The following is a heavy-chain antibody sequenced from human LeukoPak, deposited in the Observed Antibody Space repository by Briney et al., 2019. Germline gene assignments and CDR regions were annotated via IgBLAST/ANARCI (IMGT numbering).Heavy chain of an antibody. CDR1: GFTFSSYS. CDR2: ISSSSSTI. CDR3: AELGITMIGGV. D-gene: IGHD3-10*02. V-gene: IGHV3-48*01. J-gene: IGHJ6*04. Sequence: GGSLRLSCAASGFTFSSYSMNWVRQAPGKGLEWVSYISSSSSTIYYADSVKGRFTISRDNAKNSLYPQMNSLTAEDTAVYYCAELGITMIGGVWGKGTTVTISS.